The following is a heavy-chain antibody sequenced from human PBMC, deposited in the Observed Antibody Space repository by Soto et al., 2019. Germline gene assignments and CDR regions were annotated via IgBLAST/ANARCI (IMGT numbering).Heavy chain of an antibody. J-gene: IGHJ4*02. CDR1: GYTFTTYG. V-gene: IGHV1-18*01. Sequence: QVQLVQSGAEVKKPGASVKVSCKASGYTFTTYGISWVRQAPGQGLEWMGWISACSGSTKFAQKLQGRVTMTTDTTTTTAYMELRSLTSDDTAVYYCARDFTKSSSWPYYFDCWGQGTLVTVSS. CDR2: ISACSGST. D-gene: IGHD6-13*01. CDR3: ARDFTKSSSWPYYFDC.